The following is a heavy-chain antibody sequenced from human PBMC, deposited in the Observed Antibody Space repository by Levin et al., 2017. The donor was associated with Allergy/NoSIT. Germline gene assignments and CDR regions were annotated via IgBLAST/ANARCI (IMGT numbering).Heavy chain of an antibody. Sequence: LSLTCAASGFTFSSYSMNWVRQAPGKGLEWVSSISSSSSYIYYADSVKGRFTISRDNAKNSLYLQMNSLRAEDTAVYYCAKIQRQSGSYRFDYWGQGTLVTVSS. CDR3: AKIQRQSGSYRFDY. D-gene: IGHD3-10*01. CDR1: GFTFSSYS. J-gene: IGHJ4*02. CDR2: ISSSSSYI. V-gene: IGHV3-21*01.